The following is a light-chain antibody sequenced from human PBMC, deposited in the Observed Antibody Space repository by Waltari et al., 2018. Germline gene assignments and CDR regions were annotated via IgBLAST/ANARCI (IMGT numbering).Light chain of an antibody. Sequence: QLVLTQSASATASLGASVRITCTLRSGHSSHSNAWHQQQPAKGPRYMMKVNSDGSLSKGDEIPDRCSASGSGAERYLTVSSVQSEDGADYYCQTGGHGHGVFRVWTKLTVL. J-gene: IGLJ3*02. V-gene: IGLV4-69*01. CDR1: SGHSSHS. CDR3: QTGGHGHGV. CDR2: VNSDGSL.